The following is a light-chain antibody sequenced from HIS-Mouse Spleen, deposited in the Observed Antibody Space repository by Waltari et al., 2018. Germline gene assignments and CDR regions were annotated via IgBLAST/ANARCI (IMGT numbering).Light chain of an antibody. CDR2: RNN. CDR3: AAWDDSLSGHVV. CDR1: SSNIGSNY. J-gene: IGLJ2*01. V-gene: IGLV1-47*01. Sequence: QSVLTQPPSASGTPGQRVTISCSGSSSNIGSNYVYWYQQLPGTATKLLIYRNNQRPSGVPARFSGSTAGTAASLAISGLRSEDEADYYCAAWDDSLSGHVVFGGGTKLTVL.